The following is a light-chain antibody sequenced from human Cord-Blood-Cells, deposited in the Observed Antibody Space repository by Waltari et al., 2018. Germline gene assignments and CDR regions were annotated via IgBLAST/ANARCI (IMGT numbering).Light chain of an antibody. Sequence: QSALTQPASVSGSPGQSITISCTGTSSDVGGYNYVSWYQQPPGKAPKLMIYEVSNRPSGVSNRFSGSKSGNMASLTISGLQAEDEADYYCSSYTSSSTLEVFGGGTKLTVL. CDR2: EVS. CDR3: SSYTSSSTLEV. V-gene: IGLV2-14*01. CDR1: SSDVGGYNY. J-gene: IGLJ2*01.